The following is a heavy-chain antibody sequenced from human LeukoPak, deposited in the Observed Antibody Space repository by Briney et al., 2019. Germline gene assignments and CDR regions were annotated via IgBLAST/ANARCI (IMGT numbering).Heavy chain of an antibody. J-gene: IGHJ6*03. Sequence: SETLSLTCTVSGGSISSYYWSWIRQPPGKGLEWIGSIYYSGSTYYNPSLKSRVTISVDTSKNQFSLKLSSVTAADTAMYYCARDGYYSSGWRYYMDVWGKGTTVTVSS. CDR1: GGSISSYY. D-gene: IGHD6-19*01. CDR2: IYYSGST. CDR3: ARDGYYSSGWRYYMDV. V-gene: IGHV4-59*12.